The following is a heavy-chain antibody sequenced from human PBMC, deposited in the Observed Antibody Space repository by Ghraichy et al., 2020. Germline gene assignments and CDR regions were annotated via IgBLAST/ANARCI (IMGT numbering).Heavy chain of an antibody. Sequence: GSLRLSCTVSGGSISSYYWSWIRQPPGKGLEWIGYIYYSGSTNYNPSLKSRVTISVDTSKNQFSLKLSSVTAADTAVYYCARVARKYADYEYLGYFDYWGQGTLVTVSS. J-gene: IGHJ4*02. V-gene: IGHV4-59*01. CDR1: GGSISSYY. CDR2: IYYSGST. D-gene: IGHD5-12*01. CDR3: ARVARKYADYEYLGYFDY.